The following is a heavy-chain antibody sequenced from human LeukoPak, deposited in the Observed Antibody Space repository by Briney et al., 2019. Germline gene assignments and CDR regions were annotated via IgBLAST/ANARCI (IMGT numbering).Heavy chain of an antibody. CDR2: IYYSGST. Sequence: ASETLSLTCTVSGGSISSGDYYWSWIRQPPGKGLEWIGYIYYSGSTYYNPSLKSRVNISVDTSKSQFSLKLSSVTAADTAVYYCARENYDFETFDAWGQGTLVTVYS. CDR3: ARENYDFETFDA. CDR1: GGSISSGDYY. J-gene: IGHJ5*02. V-gene: IGHV4-30-4*08. D-gene: IGHD3-3*01.